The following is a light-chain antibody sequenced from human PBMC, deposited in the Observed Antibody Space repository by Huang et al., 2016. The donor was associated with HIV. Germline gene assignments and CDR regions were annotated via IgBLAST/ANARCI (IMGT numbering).Light chain of an antibody. CDR3: QERSNWPPMFT. V-gene: IGKV3-11*01. CDR2: DAS. J-gene: IGKJ3*01. CDR1: QSISSD. Sequence: ENVLTQSPATLSLSPGERATLSCRASQSISSDLGWYQQKPGQVPRLLIYDASNRATGTPTRFSGSGSGIDFTLTISSLEPEDFAVYYCQERSNWPPMFTFGPGTRVDIK.